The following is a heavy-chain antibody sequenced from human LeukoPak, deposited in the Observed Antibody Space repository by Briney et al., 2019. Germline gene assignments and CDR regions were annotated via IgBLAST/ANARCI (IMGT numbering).Heavy chain of an antibody. V-gene: IGHV1-69*13. CDR2: IIPIFGTA. CDR3: TRGVVPAAIYYYGMDV. Sequence: SVKVSCKASGGAFISYAISWVRQAPGQGLEWMGGIIPIFGTANYAQKFQGRVTITADESTSTAYMELSSLRSEDTAVYYCTRGVVPAAIYYYGMDVWGQGTTVTVSS. CDR1: GGAFISYA. D-gene: IGHD2-2*01. J-gene: IGHJ6*02.